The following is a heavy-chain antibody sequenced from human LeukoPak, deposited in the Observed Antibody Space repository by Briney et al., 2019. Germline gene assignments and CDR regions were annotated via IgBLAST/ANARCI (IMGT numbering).Heavy chain of an antibody. CDR2: INPSGGST. CDR1: GYTFTGYY. V-gene: IGHV1-46*01. J-gene: IGHJ3*02. D-gene: IGHD3-22*01. CDR3: ARDHLGYYDSSGPDAFDI. Sequence: ASVKVSCKASGYTFTGYYMHWVRQVPGQGLEWMGIINPSGGSTSYAQKFQGRVTMTRDMSTSTVYMELSSLRSEDTAVYYCARDHLGYYDSSGPDAFDIWGQGTMVTVSS.